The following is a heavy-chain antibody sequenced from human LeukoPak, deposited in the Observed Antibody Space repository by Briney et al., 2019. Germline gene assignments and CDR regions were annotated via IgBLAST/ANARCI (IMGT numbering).Heavy chain of an antibody. J-gene: IGHJ6*02. Sequence: GGSLRLSCAASGFTFSSYAMSWVRQAPGKGLEWVSAISGSGGSTYYADSVKGRFTISRDNSKNTLYLQMNSLRAEDTAVYYCAKASHPVPFYYYGMDVWGQGTTVTVSS. CDR1: GFTFSSYA. CDR2: ISGSGGST. V-gene: IGHV3-23*01. CDR3: AKASHPVPFYYYGMDV.